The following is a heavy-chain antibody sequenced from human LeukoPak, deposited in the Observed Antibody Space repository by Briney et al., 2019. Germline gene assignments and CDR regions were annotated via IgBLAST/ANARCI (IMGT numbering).Heavy chain of an antibody. Sequence: GASVKVSCKASGGTFSSYAISWVRQAPGQGLEWMGWINPNSGGTNYAQKFQGRVTMARDTSISTAYMELSRLRSDDTAVYYCARETMVRGVIPFGAFDIWGQGTMVTVSS. CDR1: GGTFSSYA. J-gene: IGHJ3*02. CDR3: ARETMVRGVIPFGAFDI. V-gene: IGHV1-2*02. D-gene: IGHD3-10*01. CDR2: INPNSGGT.